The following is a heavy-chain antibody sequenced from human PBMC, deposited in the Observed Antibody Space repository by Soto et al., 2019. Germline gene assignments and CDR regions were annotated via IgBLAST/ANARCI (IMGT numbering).Heavy chain of an antibody. CDR3: ARDPMTYYDFWSGYYWDYYYYGMEV. CDR1: VFTFSIYW. V-gene: IGHV3-7*03. Sequence: WGALIVSCASSVFTFSIYWMSWVRQAPGKGLERPPNIKQDGSEKYYVDSVKGRFTISRDNAKNSLYLQMNSLRAEDTAVYYCARDPMTYYDFWSGYYWDYYYYGMEVWGQGTTVTVSS. D-gene: IGHD3-3*01. CDR2: IKQDGSEK. J-gene: IGHJ6*02.